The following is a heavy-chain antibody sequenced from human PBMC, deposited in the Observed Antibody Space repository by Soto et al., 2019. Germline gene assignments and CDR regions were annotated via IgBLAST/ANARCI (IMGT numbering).Heavy chain of an antibody. CDR2: IYYSGST. D-gene: IGHD2-15*01. CDR1: GGSISSGGYY. J-gene: IGHJ6*02. V-gene: IGHV4-31*03. Sequence: SETLSLTCTVSGGSISSGGYYWSWVRQHPGKGLEWIGYIYYSGSTYYNPSLKSRVTISVDTSKNQFSLKLSSVTAADTAVYYCARDSRGYCSGGSCENYYYYGMDVWGQGTTVTVSS. CDR3: ARDSRGYCSGGSCENYYYYGMDV.